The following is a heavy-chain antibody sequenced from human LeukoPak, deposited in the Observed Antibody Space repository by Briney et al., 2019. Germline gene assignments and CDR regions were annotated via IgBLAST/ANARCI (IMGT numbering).Heavy chain of an antibody. J-gene: IGHJ4*02. D-gene: IGHD2-2*03. CDR3: ATGYCSSTNCRIDY. CDR2: IRVYNGDT. Sequence: IRVYNGDTNYAQKLQGRVTMTTDTSTSTAYMELGSLRSDDTAVYYCATGYCSSTNCRIDYWGQGTLVSVSS. V-gene: IGHV1-18*01.